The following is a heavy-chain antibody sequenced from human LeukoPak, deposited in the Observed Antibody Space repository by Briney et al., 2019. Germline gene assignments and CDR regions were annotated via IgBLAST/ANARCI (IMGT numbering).Heavy chain of an antibody. D-gene: IGHD4-17*01. CDR1: GGTFSSYT. CDR2: IIPILGIA. V-gene: IGHV1-69*04. CDR3: ARDHYGDYEFDY. J-gene: IGHJ4*02. Sequence: SVRVSCKASGGTFSSYTISWVRQAPGQGLEWMGRIIPILGIANYAQKFQGRVTITADKSTSTAYMELSSLRSEDTAVYYCARDHYGDYEFDYWGQGTLVTVSS.